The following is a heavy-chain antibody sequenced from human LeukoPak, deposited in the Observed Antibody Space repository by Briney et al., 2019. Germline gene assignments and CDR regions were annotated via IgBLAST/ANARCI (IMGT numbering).Heavy chain of an antibody. Sequence: GGSLRLSCAASGFTFSSYAMHWVRQAPGKGLEWVAVISYDGSNAYYADSVKGRFTISRDNSKNTLYLQMNSLRVEDTAVYYCARVRSVEWEPRRSYYYYGMDVWGQGTTVTVSS. J-gene: IGHJ6*02. D-gene: IGHD1-26*01. CDR1: GFTFSSYA. CDR2: ISYDGSNA. V-gene: IGHV3-30-3*01. CDR3: ARVRSVEWEPRRSYYYYGMDV.